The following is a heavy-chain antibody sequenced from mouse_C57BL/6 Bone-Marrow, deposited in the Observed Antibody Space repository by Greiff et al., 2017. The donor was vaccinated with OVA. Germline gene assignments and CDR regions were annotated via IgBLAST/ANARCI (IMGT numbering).Heavy chain of an antibody. D-gene: IGHD1-1*01. Sequence: QVQLQQPGAELVKPGASVKLSCKASGYTFTSYWMHWVKQRPGRGLEWIGRIDPNSGGTKYNEKFKGKATLTADKSSSTAYMELRSLTSEDSAVYFCARVFITTVVAPFDYWGQGTTLTVSS. V-gene: IGHV1-62-3*01. CDR2: IDPNSGGT. CDR1: GYTFTSYW. J-gene: IGHJ2*01. CDR3: ARVFITTVVAPFDY.